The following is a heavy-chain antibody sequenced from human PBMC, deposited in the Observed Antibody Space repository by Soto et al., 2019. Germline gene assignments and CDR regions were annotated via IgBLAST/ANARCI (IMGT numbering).Heavy chain of an antibody. Sequence: QEQLVESGGGVVQPGRSLRLSCAASGFPFNSYGMHWVRQAPGKGLEWVAVISHDGRNKYYADSVKGRVTISRDNSKNKMYLQMNMLGAEDTAVFYCAKDNGPRFEYYGSGDYYSCCGVDVWGQRATVTVSS. CDR1: GFPFNSYG. CDR2: ISHDGRNK. D-gene: IGHD3-10*01. J-gene: IGHJ6*02. CDR3: AKDNGPRFEYYGSGDYYSCCGVDV. V-gene: IGHV3-30*18.